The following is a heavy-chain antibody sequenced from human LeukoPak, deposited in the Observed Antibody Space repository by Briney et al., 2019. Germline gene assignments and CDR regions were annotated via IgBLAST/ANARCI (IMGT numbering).Heavy chain of an antibody. D-gene: IGHD5-18*01. Sequence: ASVKVSCKASGYTFTGYYMHWVRQAPGQGLEWMGWINPNSGGTNYAQKFQGRVTMTRDTSISTAYMELSRLRSDDTAVYYCARAAHGYSYGYGGNWFDPWGQGTLVTVSS. CDR2: INPNSGGT. CDR3: ARAAHGYSYGYGGNWFDP. V-gene: IGHV1-2*02. CDR1: GYTFTGYY. J-gene: IGHJ5*02.